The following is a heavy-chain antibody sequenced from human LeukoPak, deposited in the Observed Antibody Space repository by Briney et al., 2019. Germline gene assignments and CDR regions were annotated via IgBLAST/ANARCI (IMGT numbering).Heavy chain of an antibody. CDR2: ISSSSSYI. CDR1: GFTFSSYS. J-gene: IGHJ2*01. Sequence: GGSLRLSCAASGFTFSSYSMNWVRQAPGKGREWVSSISSSSSYIYYADSVKGRFTISRDNAKNSLYLQMNSLRAEDTAVYYCAREAALGYFDLWGRGTLVTVSS. V-gene: IGHV3-21*01. CDR3: AREAALGYFDL. D-gene: IGHD6-25*01.